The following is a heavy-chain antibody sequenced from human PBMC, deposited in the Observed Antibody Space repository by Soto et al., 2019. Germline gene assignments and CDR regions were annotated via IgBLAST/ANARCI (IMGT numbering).Heavy chain of an antibody. CDR2: IWSDGSNK. J-gene: IGHJ4*02. V-gene: IGHV3-33*01. Sequence: QVQLEESGGGVVQPGRSLRLSCAASGFTFSSYGMHWVRQAPGKGLEWVTVIWSDGSNKYYADSVKGRFTISRDNSKNTLYLQMNSLRAEDTAVYYCARYYYDSSGYYPLWGQGPLVTASS. CDR3: ARYYYDSSGYYPL. CDR1: GFTFSSYG. D-gene: IGHD3-22*01.